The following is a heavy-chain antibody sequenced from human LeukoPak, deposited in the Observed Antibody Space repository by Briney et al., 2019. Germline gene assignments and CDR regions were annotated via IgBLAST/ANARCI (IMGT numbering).Heavy chain of an antibody. CDR1: GGSVSSGSYY. Sequence: SETLSLTCTVSGGSVSSGSYYWSWIRQPPGKGLEWIGYIYYSGSTNYNPSLKSRVTISVDTSKNQFSLKLSSVTAADTAVHYCARLVDAVASFDYWGQGTLVTVSS. J-gene: IGHJ4*02. CDR3: ARLVDAVASFDY. D-gene: IGHD6-19*01. CDR2: IYYSGST. V-gene: IGHV4-61*01.